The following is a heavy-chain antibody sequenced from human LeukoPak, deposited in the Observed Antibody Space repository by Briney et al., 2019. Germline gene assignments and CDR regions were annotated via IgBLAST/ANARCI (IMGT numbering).Heavy chain of an antibody. CDR1: GFTFSSHH. D-gene: IGHD2-2*01. Sequence: GGSLRLSCVASGFTFSSHHMNWVRQTPGKGLESVATIKPDGGEKYYVDSVKGRFTISRDNAKSSLYLQMNSLRAEDTGVYFCARMSSYCDYWGQGTLVTVSS. CDR2: IKPDGGEK. CDR3: ARMSSYCDY. V-gene: IGHV3-7*01. J-gene: IGHJ4*02.